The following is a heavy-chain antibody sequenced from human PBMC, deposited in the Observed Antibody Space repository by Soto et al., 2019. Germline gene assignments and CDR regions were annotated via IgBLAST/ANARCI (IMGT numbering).Heavy chain of an antibody. CDR3: ARHPRLALGYDMVYYYGMDV. CDR2: IDPSDSYT. V-gene: IGHV5-10-1*01. Sequence: RGESLKISCNGSGYSFTSYWISWVRQMPGKGLEWMGRIDPSDSYTNYSPSFQGHVTISADKSISTAYLQWSSLKASDTAMYYCARHPRLALGYDMVYYYGMDVWGQGTTVTVS. J-gene: IGHJ6*02. D-gene: IGHD3-9*01. CDR1: GYSFTSYW.